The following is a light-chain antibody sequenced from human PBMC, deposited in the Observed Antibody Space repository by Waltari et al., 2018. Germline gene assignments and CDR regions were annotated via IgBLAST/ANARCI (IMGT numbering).Light chain of an antibody. V-gene: IGKV3-15*01. CDR3: QQYNNWLVT. J-gene: IGKJ2*01. CDR2: DAS. Sequence: ERVMTQSPATLSVSPGETATLSCRASQSASTNLAWYQQKAGQAPRLLIYDASIRATGVPARFGGSGAGTEFTLTITGLQSEDFAVYYCQQYNNWLVTFGQGTKLEIK. CDR1: QSASTN.